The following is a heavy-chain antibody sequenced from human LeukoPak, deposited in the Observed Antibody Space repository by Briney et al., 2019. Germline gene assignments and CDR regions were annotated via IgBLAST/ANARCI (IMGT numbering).Heavy chain of an antibody. V-gene: IGHV1-2*02. J-gene: IGHJ4*02. Sequence: ASVKVSCKASGYTFIGYYIHWVRQAPGQGLEWMGWINPNSGGTNYAQKFQGRVTMTRDTSISTAYMELSRLISDDTAAYHCARAHCSSTNCYQFDYWGQGTLVTVSS. CDR3: ARAHCSSTNCYQFDY. D-gene: IGHD2-2*01. CDR1: GYTFIGYY. CDR2: INPNSGGT.